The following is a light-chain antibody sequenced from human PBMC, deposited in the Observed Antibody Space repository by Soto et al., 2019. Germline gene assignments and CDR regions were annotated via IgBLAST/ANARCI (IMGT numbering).Light chain of an antibody. CDR1: SGDIGSYNR. CDR2: EVT. Sequence: QSALTQPASVSGSPGQSITISCTGTSGDIGSYNRVSWYQQHPGKAPKLIIYEVTDRPSGVSNRFSGSTSGNTASLTITGLQAEDEADYYCCSYAGTYTHVVFGGGTKVTVL. V-gene: IGLV2-14*01. CDR3: CSYAGTYTHVV. J-gene: IGLJ2*01.